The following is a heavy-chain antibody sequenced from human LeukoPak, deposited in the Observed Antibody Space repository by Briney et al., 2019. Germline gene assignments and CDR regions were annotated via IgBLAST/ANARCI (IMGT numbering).Heavy chain of an antibody. CDR3: AREDIEKGVGFDY. CDR1: GFTFSSYW. V-gene: IGHV3-7*01. CDR2: IKQDGSVK. J-gene: IGHJ4*02. Sequence: GGSLRLSCAASGFTFSSYWMSWVRQAPGKGLDWVANIKQDGSVKYYVDSVKGRFTISRDNAKNSLYLQMNSLRAEDTAVYYCAREDIEKGVGFDYWGQGTLVTVSS. D-gene: IGHD3-16*01.